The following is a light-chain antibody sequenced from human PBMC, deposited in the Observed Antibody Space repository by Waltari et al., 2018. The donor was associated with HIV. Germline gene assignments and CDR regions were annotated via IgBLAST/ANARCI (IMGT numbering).Light chain of an antibody. CDR2: GNN. CDR1: SSNIGAGHD. Sequence: QSVLTQPPSVSGAPGQRVTISCTGNSSNIGAGHDVHWYRQLPGTAPKFLISGNNCRPSGVPYQLSDSKPGTSASLVITGLKADDEAVYYCHWTDSSRMGPVVFGGGTKLTV. CDR3: HWTDSSRMGPVV. V-gene: IGLV1-40*01. J-gene: IGLJ2*01.